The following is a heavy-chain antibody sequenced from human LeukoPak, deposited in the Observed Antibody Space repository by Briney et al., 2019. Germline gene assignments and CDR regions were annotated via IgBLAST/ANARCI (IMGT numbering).Heavy chain of an antibody. CDR3: ARSSGAYRSFEY. V-gene: IGHV4-59*01. Sequence: PSETLSLTCTVSGGSISSYDWSWIRQPPGKGLDWIGYIYYSGTTEYNPSLKRRVTLSVHTCNNHLSMKVRSVTAPDTAVYYCARSSGAYRSFEYWGPGTLVPVSS. D-gene: IGHD1-26*01. CDR1: GGSISSYD. CDR2: IYYSGTT. J-gene: IGHJ4*02.